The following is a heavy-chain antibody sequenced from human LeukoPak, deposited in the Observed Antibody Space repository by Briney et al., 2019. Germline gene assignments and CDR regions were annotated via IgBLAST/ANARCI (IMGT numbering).Heavy chain of an antibody. CDR2: ISYDGSKK. D-gene: IGHD2-15*01. CDR1: GFTFSSSG. Sequence: GGSLRLSCAASGFTFSSSGMHWVRQAPGKGLEWVAVISYDGSKKYYADSVKGRFTISRDNSKNALSLQVNSLRAEDTAVYYCAKEYCRGRCYEDYFDYWGEGGLVTVSS. J-gene: IGHJ4*02. CDR3: AKEYCRGRCYEDYFDY. V-gene: IGHV3-30*18.